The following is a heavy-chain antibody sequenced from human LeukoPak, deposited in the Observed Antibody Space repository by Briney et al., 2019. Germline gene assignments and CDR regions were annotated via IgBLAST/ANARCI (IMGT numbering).Heavy chain of an antibody. CDR2: IRSKAYGGTT. V-gene: IGHV3-49*03. CDR1: GFTFGDYA. CDR3: TRADILTGYHLFDY. J-gene: IGHJ4*02. Sequence: PGGSLRLSCTASGFTFGDYAMSWFRQAPGKGLEWVGFIRSKAYGGTTEYAASVKGRFTISRDDSKSIAYLQMNSLKTEDTAVYYCTRADILTGYHLFDYWGQGTLVTVSS. D-gene: IGHD3-9*01.